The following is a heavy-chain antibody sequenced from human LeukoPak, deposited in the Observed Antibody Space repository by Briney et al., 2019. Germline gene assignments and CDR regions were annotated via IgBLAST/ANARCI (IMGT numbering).Heavy chain of an antibody. CDR2: IYYSGST. J-gene: IGHJ1*01. V-gene: IGHV4-39*01. Sequence: SETLSLTCTVSGGSISSSSYYWGWIRQPPGKGLEWIGSIYYSGSTYYNPSLKSRVTISVDTSKNQFSLKLSSVTAADTAVYYCERHLPHEYTTVVTPGFQHWGQGTLVTVSS. D-gene: IGHD4-23*01. CDR3: ERHLPHEYTTVVTPGFQH. CDR1: GGSISSSSYY.